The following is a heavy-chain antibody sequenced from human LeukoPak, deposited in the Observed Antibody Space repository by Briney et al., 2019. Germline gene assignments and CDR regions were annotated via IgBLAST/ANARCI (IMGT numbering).Heavy chain of an antibody. D-gene: IGHD5-18*01. Sequence: GGSLRLSCAASGFTFNAYSMNWVRQAPGKGLEWVSSISSSGLYIYYADSLKGRFTIPRDNAKSSLYLQMNSLRAEDTAVYYCAKDQGIQLWLKYFQHWGQGTLVTVSS. J-gene: IGHJ1*01. CDR1: GFTFNAYS. CDR2: ISSSGLYI. CDR3: AKDQGIQLWLKYFQH. V-gene: IGHV3-21*04.